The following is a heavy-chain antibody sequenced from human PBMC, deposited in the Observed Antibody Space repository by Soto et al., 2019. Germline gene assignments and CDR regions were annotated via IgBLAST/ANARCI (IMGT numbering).Heavy chain of an antibody. CDR2: INSDGSSI. CDR3: ARRGYSGYDSIRYYYYGMDV. D-gene: IGHD5-12*01. J-gene: IGHJ6*02. Sequence: EVQLVESGGGLVQPGGSLRLSCAASGFTFSSHWMHWVRQAPGKWLVWVSRINSDGSSITYADSVKGRFTISRDNAKNTLYLQMNSLRAEDTAVYYCARRGYSGYDSIRYYYYGMDVWGQGTTVAVSS. CDR1: GFTFSSHW. V-gene: IGHV3-74*01.